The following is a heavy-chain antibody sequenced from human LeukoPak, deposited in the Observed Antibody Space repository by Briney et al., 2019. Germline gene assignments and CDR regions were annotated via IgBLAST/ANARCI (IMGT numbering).Heavy chain of an antibody. J-gene: IGHJ4*02. Sequence: GASVKLSCKSSGYNFSGHYMHWVRQAPGQGLEWMGWIKPSNGDTKYAQNFQGRVTMTRDTSISTAYMELSSLRSDDTAVYYCASPPLSSAMYYALWGEGTLVSVSS. CDR3: ASPPLSSAMYYAL. CDR2: IKPSNGDT. V-gene: IGHV1-2*02. CDR1: GYNFSGHY. D-gene: IGHD1-26*01.